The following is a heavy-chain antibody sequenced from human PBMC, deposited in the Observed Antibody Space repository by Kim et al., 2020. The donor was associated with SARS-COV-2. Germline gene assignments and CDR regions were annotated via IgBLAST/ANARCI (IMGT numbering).Heavy chain of an antibody. CDR3: ASSCSSTSCPVDY. Sequence: SAQKLQGRVTMTRDTSISTAYMELSRLRSDDTAVYYCASSCSSTSCPVDYWGQGTLVTVSS. D-gene: IGHD2-2*01. J-gene: IGHJ4*02. V-gene: IGHV1-2*02.